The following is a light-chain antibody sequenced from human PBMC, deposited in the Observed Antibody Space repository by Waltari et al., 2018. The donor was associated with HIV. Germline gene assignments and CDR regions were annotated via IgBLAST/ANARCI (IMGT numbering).Light chain of an antibody. CDR1: SSDVGGYNY. CDR2: EVS. V-gene: IGLV2-14*01. Sequence: QSALTQPASVSGSPGQSITISCTGTSSDVGGYNYVSWYQQHQGKAPKLMIYEVSNRPSGFSNRFSGSKSGNTASLTISGLQAEDEADYYCSSYTSSSTLVVFGGGTKLTVL. J-gene: IGLJ2*01. CDR3: SSYTSSSTLVV.